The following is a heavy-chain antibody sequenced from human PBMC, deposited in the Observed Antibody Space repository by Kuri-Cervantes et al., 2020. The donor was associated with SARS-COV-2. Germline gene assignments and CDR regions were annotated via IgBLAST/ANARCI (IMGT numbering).Heavy chain of an antibody. Sequence: SVNDSCKASGGTFSSYAISWVRQAPGQGLEWMGMIIPIFGTANYAQKFQGRVTITADKSTSTAYMELSSLRSEDTAVYYRARDRMSLGLYSSSSLSHYYYYMDVWGKGTRVTVSS. J-gene: IGHJ6*03. CDR1: GGTFSSYA. CDR3: ARDRMSLGLYSSSSLSHYYYYMDV. CDR2: IIPIFGTA. V-gene: IGHV1-69*06. D-gene: IGHD6-13*01.